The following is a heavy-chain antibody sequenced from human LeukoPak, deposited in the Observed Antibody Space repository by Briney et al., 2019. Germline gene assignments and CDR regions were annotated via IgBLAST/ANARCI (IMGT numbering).Heavy chain of an antibody. V-gene: IGHV4-31*03. CDR3: AREAAILNYGDYVHGS. D-gene: IGHD4-17*01. CDR1: GGSISSGGYY. J-gene: IGHJ5*02. Sequence: SETLSLTCTVSGGSISSGGYYWSWIRQHPGKGLEWIGYIYYSGSTYYNPSLKSRVTISVDTSKNQFSLKLGSVTAADTAVYYCAREAAILNYGDYVHGSWGQGTLVTVSS. CDR2: IYYSGST.